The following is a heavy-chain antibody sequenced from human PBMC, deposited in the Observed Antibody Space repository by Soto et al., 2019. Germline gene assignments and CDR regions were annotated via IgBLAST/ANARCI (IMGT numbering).Heavy chain of an antibody. Sequence: ASVKVSCKASGYTFTSYDINWVRQATGQGLEWMGWMNPNSGNTGYAQKFQGRVTITRNTSITTAYMELSSLRSEDTAVYYWGRGYYYYYRDVGGKGTTVTVSS. CDR1: GYTFTSYD. J-gene: IGHJ6*03. CDR3: GRGYYYYYRDV. CDR2: MNPNSGNT. V-gene: IGHV1-8*01.